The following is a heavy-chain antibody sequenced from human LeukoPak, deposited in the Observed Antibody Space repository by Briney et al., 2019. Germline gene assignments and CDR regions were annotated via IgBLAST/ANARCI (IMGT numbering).Heavy chain of an antibody. CDR1: GFTFSSYS. V-gene: IGHV3-21*01. Sequence: GGSLRLSCAASGFTFSSYSMNWVRQAPGKGLEWVSSISSSSSYIYYADSVKGRFTISRDNAKNSLYLQMNSLRAEDTAVYYCARDGRDGYNGPLDYWGQGTLVTVSS. CDR2: ISSSSSYI. CDR3: ARDGRDGYNGPLDY. J-gene: IGHJ4*02. D-gene: IGHD5-24*01.